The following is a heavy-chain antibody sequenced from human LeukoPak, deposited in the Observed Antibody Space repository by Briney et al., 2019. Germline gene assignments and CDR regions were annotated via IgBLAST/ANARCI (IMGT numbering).Heavy chain of an antibody. J-gene: IGHJ4*02. CDR1: GGSISSSSYY. V-gene: IGHV4-39*01. D-gene: IGHD6-6*01. Sequence: SETLTLTCTVSGGSISSSSYYWGWIRQPPGKGLEWIGSIYYSGSTYYNPSLKSRVTISVDTSKNQFSLKLSSVTAADTAVYYCARRRISSVDYSGQGTLVTVSS. CDR3: ARRRISSVDY. CDR2: IYYSGST.